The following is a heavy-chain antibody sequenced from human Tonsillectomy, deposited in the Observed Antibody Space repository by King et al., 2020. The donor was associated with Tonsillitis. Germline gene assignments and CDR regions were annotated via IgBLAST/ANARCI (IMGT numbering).Heavy chain of an antibody. CDR3: AKDGLYYYDSSGYHWGYFDF. J-gene: IGHJ4*02. Sequence: VQLVESGGGVVQPGRSLRLSCAASGFTFSSYGMHWVRQAPGKGLEWVAVISYDGSNKYYADSVKGRFTISRDNSKNTLYLQMNSLRAEDTAVYYCAKDGLYYYDSSGYHWGYFDFWGQGTLVTVSS. V-gene: IGHV3-30*18. CDR1: GFTFSSYG. CDR2: ISYDGSNK. D-gene: IGHD3-22*01.